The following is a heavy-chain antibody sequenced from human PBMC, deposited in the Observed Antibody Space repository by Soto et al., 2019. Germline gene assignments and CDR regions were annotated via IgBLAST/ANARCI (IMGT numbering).Heavy chain of an antibody. Sequence: EVQLVESGGGLVQPGGSLRLSCAASGFTFSSYSMNWVRQAPGKGLEWVSYISSSSSTIYYADSVKGRFTISRDNAKNSLYRQMNCLRAEDTAVYYSAPAAANFWGQGTLVTVSS. CDR3: APAAANF. V-gene: IGHV3-48*01. J-gene: IGHJ4*02. CDR2: ISSSSSTI. CDR1: GFTFSSYS. D-gene: IGHD6-13*01.